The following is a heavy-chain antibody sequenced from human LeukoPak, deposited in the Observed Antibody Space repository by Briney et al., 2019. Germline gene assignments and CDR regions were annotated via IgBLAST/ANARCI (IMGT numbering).Heavy chain of an antibody. V-gene: IGHV4-59*08. CDR3: ARRMATVTDAFDI. CDR2: VFHSGTT. Sequence: SETLSLTCNVSGDPLTSHFWSWIRQTPGKGLEWIGYVFHSGTTNYSPSLKSRVTISLDTSKRQFYLRLASVTAADTAVYYCARRMATVTDAFDIWGRGTMVSVSS. CDR1: GDPLTSHF. D-gene: IGHD5-24*01. J-gene: IGHJ3*02.